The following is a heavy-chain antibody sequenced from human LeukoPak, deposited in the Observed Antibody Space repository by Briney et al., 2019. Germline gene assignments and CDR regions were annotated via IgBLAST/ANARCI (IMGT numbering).Heavy chain of an antibody. J-gene: IGHJ4*02. Sequence: SETLSLTCTVSGGSISSSSYYWGWIRQPPGKGLEWIGSIYYSGSTYYNPSLKSRVTISVDTSKNQFSLKLSSVTAADTAVYYCATETREMGATTAADYWGQGTLVTVSS. CDR3: ATETREMGATTAADY. D-gene: IGHD1-26*01. CDR2: IYYSGST. V-gene: IGHV4-39*07. CDR1: GGSISSSSYY.